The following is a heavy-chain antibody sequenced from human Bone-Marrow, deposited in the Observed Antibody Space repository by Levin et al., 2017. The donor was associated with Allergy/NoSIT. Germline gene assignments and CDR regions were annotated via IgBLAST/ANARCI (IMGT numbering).Heavy chain of an antibody. CDR1: GASISNSNW. J-gene: IGHJ4*02. V-gene: IGHV4-4*02. D-gene: IGHD1-26*01. Sequence: PSETLSLTCAVSGASISNSNWWSWVRQSPGKGLEWIGEIHHSGTTNNNPSLESRVSISIDKSNNHLYLRLSSVTAADTAVYFCAKFSPRSPRLLYGVWDFWGQGILVIVSS. CDR3: AKFSPRSPRLLYGVWDF. CDR2: IHHSGTT.